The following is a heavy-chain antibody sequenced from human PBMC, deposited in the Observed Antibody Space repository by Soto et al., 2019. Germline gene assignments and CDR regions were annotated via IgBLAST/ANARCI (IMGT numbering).Heavy chain of an antibody. CDR1: AFTYSSYN. D-gene: IGHD3-16*01. CDR3: ARGSTALGADV. CDR2: ISSSSSYI. J-gene: IGHJ6*02. Sequence: PWVILRFSCSASAFTYSSYNLNRKSQAPGKWLEWVSSISSSSSYIYYADSVKGRFTISRDNAKNSLYLQMNSLRAEDTAVYYCARGSTALGADVWGQGTTVTVSS. V-gene: IGHV3-21*01.